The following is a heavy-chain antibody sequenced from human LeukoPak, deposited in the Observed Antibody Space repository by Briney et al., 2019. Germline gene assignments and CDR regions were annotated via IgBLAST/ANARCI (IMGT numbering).Heavy chain of an antibody. CDR2: ISGYNGKT. J-gene: IGHJ6*02. D-gene: IGHD3-10*02. V-gene: IGHV1-18*01. Sequence: ASVKVSCKASGYTFSKYGISWVRQAPGQGLEWMGGISGYNGKTEYAQKFQGRVTMTTDTSTSTAYLELRSLTTDDTAVYYCARDGDYVGKNWTAPTENMDVWGQGTTVSVSS. CDR1: GYTFSKYG. CDR3: ARDGDYVGKNWTAPTENMDV.